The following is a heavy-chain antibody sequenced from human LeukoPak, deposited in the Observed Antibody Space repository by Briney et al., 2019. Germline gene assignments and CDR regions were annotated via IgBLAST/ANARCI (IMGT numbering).Heavy chain of an antibody. CDR1: GFTFSRYW. V-gene: IGHV3-74*03. CDR2: IDTTDTTT. Sequence: GGSLRLSCAASGFTFSRYWMHWVRHAPGKGLVWVSRIDTTDTTTTYAPYADFVKGRFTISRDNDKNTVYLQMNSLTTDDAGVYYCARDGRVPAARAFDIWGQGTMVTVSS. CDR3: ARDGRVPAARAFDI. J-gene: IGHJ3*02. D-gene: IGHD2-2*01.